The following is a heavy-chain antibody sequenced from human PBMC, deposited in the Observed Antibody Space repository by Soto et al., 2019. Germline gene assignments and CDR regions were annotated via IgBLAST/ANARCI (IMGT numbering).Heavy chain of an antibody. V-gene: IGHV1-69*13. CDR3: ARLWELDYYYYGMDV. J-gene: IGHJ6*02. CDR1: GGTFSSYA. Sequence: SVKVSCKASGGTFSSYAISWVRQAPGQGLEWMGGIIPIFGTANYAQKFQGRVTITADESTSTAYMGLSSLRSEDTAVYYCARLWELDYYYYGMDVWGQGTTVTVSS. CDR2: IIPIFGTA. D-gene: IGHD1-26*01.